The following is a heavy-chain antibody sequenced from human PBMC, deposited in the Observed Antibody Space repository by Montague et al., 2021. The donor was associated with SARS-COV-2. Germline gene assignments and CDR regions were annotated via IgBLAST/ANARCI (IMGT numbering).Heavy chain of an antibody. CDR3: ARVGRGSRGSEVAFDI. V-gene: IGHV4-59*01. CDR2: IYNCYST. CDR1: GGSISRYS. Sequence: SETLSLTCTVSGGSISRYSWTWIRLPPRPGMGLVGIIYNCYSTNYNPSLTSRVTISVDTSKNQFYLELSSVAAAATAVSYCARVGRGSRGSEVAFDIWGQGTMVTVSS. J-gene: IGHJ3*02. D-gene: IGHD6-13*01.